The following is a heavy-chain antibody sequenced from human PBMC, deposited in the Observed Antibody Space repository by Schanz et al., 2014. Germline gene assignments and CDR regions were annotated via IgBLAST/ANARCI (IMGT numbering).Heavy chain of an antibody. V-gene: IGHV3-30*18. CDR3: AKDSTHIDIVLVPTAIDY. CDR2: MSYDGSIK. Sequence: QVQLVESGGGVVQPGRSLRLSCAASGFTFSSYGMHWVRQAPGKGLEWVAAMSYDGSIKYYGDSVKGRFTISRDNSKNTRYLHMNTLRSEDTAVYYCAKDSTHIDIVLVPTAIDYWGQGTLXTVSS. J-gene: IGHJ4*02. D-gene: IGHD2-2*01. CDR1: GFTFSSYG.